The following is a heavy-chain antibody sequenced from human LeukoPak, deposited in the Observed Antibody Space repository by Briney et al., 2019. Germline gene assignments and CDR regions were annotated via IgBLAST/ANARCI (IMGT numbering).Heavy chain of an antibody. CDR3: ARVPSGSPASY. CDR1: GGSFSGYY. V-gene: IGHV4-34*01. Sequence: SETPSLTCAVYGGSFSGYYWSWIRQPPGKGLEWIGEINHSGSTNYNPSLKSRVTISVDTSKNQFSLKLSSVTAADTAVYYCARVPSGSPASYWGQGTPVTVSS. J-gene: IGHJ4*02. D-gene: IGHD1-26*01. CDR2: INHSGST.